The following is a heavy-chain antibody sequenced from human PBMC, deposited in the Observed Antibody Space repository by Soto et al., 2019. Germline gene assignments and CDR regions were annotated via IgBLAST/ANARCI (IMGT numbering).Heavy chain of an antibody. V-gene: IGHV4-59*08. CDR3: AAYSSGWSSWFDP. Sequence: SETLSLTCTVSGGSISSYYWSWIRQPPGKGLEWIGYIYYSGSTNYNPSLKSRVTISVDTSKNQFSLKLSSVTAADTAVYYCAAYSSGWSSWFDPWGQGTLVTVSS. CDR1: GGSISSYY. D-gene: IGHD6-19*01. J-gene: IGHJ5*02. CDR2: IYYSGST.